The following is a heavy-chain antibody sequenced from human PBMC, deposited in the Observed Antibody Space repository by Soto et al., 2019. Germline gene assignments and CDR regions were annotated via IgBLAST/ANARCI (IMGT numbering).Heavy chain of an antibody. Sequence: QVQLVQSGAEVKKPGASVKVSCKASGYTFSSYFISWVRQAPGQGLEWMGWISAYNGNTNYAQNLQGRVTITTDTAMSTAYMELRSLRPDDTAVYYCARALTPVDYWGQGTLVTVSS. CDR1: GYTFSSYF. V-gene: IGHV1-18*01. CDR3: ARALTPVDY. CDR2: ISAYNGNT. J-gene: IGHJ4*02.